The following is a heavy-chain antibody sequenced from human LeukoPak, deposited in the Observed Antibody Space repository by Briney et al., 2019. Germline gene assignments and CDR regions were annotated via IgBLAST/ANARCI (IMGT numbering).Heavy chain of an antibody. V-gene: IGHV4-39*01. CDR3: ARPNRGYCSSTSCWAASYYYMDV. J-gene: IGHJ6*03. CDR1: GGSISSSSYY. D-gene: IGHD2-2*01. CDR2: IYYSGST. Sequence: PSETLSLTCTVSGGSISSSSYYWGWIRQPPGKGLEWIGSIYYSGSTYYNPSLKSRVTISVDTSKNQFSLKLSSVTAADTAVYYCARPNRGYCSSTSCWAASYYYMDVWGKGTTVTVSS.